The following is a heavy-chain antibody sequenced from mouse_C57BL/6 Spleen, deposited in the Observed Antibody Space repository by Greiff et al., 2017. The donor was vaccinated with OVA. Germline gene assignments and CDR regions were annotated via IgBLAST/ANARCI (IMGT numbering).Heavy chain of an antibody. V-gene: IGHV1-26*01. J-gene: IGHJ4*01. CDR2: INPNNGGT. Sequence: EVQLQQSGPELVKPGASVKISCKASGYTFTDYYMNWVKQSHGKSLEWIGDINPNNGGTSYNQKFKGKATLTVDKSSSTAYMELRSLTSADSAVDYGANYGSSYGGAMDYWGQGTSVTVSS. CDR3: ANYGSSYGGAMDY. D-gene: IGHD1-1*01. CDR1: GYTFTDYY.